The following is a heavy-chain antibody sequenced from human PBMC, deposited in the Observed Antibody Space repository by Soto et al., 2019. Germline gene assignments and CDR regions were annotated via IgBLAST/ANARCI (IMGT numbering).Heavy chain of an antibody. D-gene: IGHD3-10*01. CDR1: GGTFSSYA. CDR3: ARFPIITMVRGVIDY. V-gene: IGHV1-69*13. Sequence: SVKVSCKASGGTFSSYAISWVRKAPGQGLEWMGGIIPIFGTANYAQKFQGRVTITADESTSTAYMELSSLRSEDTAVYYCARFPIITMVRGVIDYWGQGTLVTVSS. J-gene: IGHJ4*02. CDR2: IIPIFGTA.